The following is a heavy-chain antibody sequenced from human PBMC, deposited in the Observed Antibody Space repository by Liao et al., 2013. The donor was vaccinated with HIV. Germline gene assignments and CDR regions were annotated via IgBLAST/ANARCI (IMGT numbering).Heavy chain of an antibody. CDR1: GGSISSYY. CDR2: IYNSGTT. CDR3: ARTRGSGWSDWFDP. D-gene: IGHD6-19*01. V-gene: IGHV4-59*01. Sequence: QLQLQESGSRLVKPSQTLSLTCAVSGGSISSYYWSWIRQPAGKGLEWIGYIYNSGTTNYNPSLKSRVTISVDTSKNQVSLRLSSVTAADTAVYYCARTRGSGWSDWFDPWGQGSLVTVSS. J-gene: IGHJ5*02.